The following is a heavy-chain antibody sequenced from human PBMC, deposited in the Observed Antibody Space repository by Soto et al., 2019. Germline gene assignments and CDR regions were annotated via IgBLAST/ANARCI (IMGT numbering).Heavy chain of an antibody. CDR3: ARLYDGARSFDF. CDR2: IDWDDDK. Sequence: SGPTLVNPTQTLTLTCTFSGFSLSTSGMCVTWIRQPPGKALEWLALIDWDDDKYYSTSLKTRLTISKDTSKNQVVLSMTNMDPVDTAKYYCARLYDGARSFDFWGQGASVTVSA. J-gene: IGHJ4*02. D-gene: IGHD5-12*01. V-gene: IGHV2-70*01. CDR1: GFSLSTSGMC.